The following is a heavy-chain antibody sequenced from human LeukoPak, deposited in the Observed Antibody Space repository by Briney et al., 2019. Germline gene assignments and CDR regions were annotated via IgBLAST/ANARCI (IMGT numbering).Heavy chain of an antibody. D-gene: IGHD2-2*03. Sequence: SQTLSLTCTVSGGSISSGSYYWSWIRQPAGKGLEWIGRIYTSGSTNYNPSLKSRVTISVDTSKNQFSLKLSSVTAADTAVYYCARDPGYCSSTSCYPNDAFDIWGQGTMVTVSS. V-gene: IGHV4-61*02. CDR2: IYTSGST. CDR1: GGSISSGSYY. J-gene: IGHJ3*02. CDR3: ARDPGYCSSTSCYPNDAFDI.